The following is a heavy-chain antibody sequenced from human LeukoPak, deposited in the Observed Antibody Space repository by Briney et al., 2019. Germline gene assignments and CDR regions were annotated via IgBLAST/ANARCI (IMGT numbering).Heavy chain of an antibody. V-gene: IGHV4-39*01. J-gene: IGHJ5*02. CDR2: IYYSGST. CDR1: GGCISSSSYY. D-gene: IGHD3-10*01. CDR3: ARPNYYPSWFDP. Sequence: PSETLSLTCTVSGGCISSSSYYWGWIRQPPGKGLEWIGSIYYSGSTYYNPSLKSRVTISVDTSKNQFSLKLSSVTAADAAVYYCARPNYYPSWFDPWGQGTLVTVSS.